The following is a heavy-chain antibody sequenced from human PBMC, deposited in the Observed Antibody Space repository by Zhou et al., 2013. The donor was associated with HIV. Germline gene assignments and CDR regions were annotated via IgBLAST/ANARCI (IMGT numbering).Heavy chain of an antibody. V-gene: IGHV1-2*02. Sequence: QVQLVQSGAEVKKPGASVKVSCKASGYTFTDNYMHWVRQAPGQGFEWMGWINPNSGGTNYAQKFQGRVTMTRDTSISTAYMELSRLRSDDTAVYYCARWSRIIAAAAGDYWGQGTLVTVSA. CDR1: GYTFTDNY. J-gene: IGHJ4*02. CDR3: ARWSRIIAAAAGDY. D-gene: IGHD6-13*01. CDR2: INPNSGGT.